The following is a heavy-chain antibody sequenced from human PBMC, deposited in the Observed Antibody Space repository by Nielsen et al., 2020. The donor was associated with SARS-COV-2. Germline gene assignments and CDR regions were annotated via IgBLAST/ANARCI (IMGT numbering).Heavy chain of an antibody. J-gene: IGHJ6*02. V-gene: IGHV1-8*01. CDR2: MNPNSGNT. D-gene: IGHD2-2*01. Sequence: WVRQAPGQGLEWMGWMNPNSGNTGYAQKFQGRVTMTRNTSISTAYMELSSLRSEDTAVYYCARGTGDTSLDYYYYYGMDVWGQGTTATVSS. CDR3: ARGTGDTSLDYYYYYGMDV.